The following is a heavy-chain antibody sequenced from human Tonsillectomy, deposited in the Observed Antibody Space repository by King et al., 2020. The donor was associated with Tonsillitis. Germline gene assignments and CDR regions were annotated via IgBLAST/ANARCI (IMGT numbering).Heavy chain of an antibody. V-gene: IGHV3-30-3*01. CDR2: ISYDGSNE. D-gene: IGHD6-13*01. CDR3: ARDRRSRWSAMNFYMDV. Sequence: VQLVESGGGVVQPGRSLTLSCAPSGFTFTSYAMHWVRQAPGKGLEWMAVISYDGSNEQYADSVKGRFTISRDNSKNTLSLQMDGLRGEDTAVYFCARDRRSRWSAMNFYMDVWGKGTTVTVSS. CDR1: GFTFTSYA. J-gene: IGHJ6*03.